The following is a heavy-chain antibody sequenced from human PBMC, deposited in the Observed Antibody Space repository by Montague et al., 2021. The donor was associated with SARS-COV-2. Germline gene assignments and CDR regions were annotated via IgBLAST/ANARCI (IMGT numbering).Heavy chain of an antibody. Sequence: CAISGDSVSSGSVAWNWIRQSPSRGLEWLGRTYYRSRWYNDYAVSVKSRIIINPHTSENQFSLHLNSVTPEDTAVYYCARWDPQTLTLIGLRGKSASDYWGQGTLVTVSS. V-gene: IGHV6-1*01. CDR1: GDSVSSGSVA. CDR3: ARWDPQTLTLIGLRGKSASDY. J-gene: IGHJ4*02. D-gene: IGHD4-23*01. CDR2: TYYRSRWYN.